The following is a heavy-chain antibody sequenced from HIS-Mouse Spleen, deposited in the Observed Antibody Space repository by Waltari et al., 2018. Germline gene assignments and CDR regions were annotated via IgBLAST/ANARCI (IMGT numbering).Heavy chain of an antibody. CDR3: AKGGLMVYAIGDY. J-gene: IGHJ4*02. CDR1: GCPFRPLG. D-gene: IGHD2-8*01. CDR2: IWDDGSNK. V-gene: IGHV3-33*06. Sequence: QVQLVESGGGVVQPGRSLRLSCAASGCPFRPLGMHWVRQAPGKGLEWVAVIWDDGSNKYYADSVKGRFTISRDNSKNTLYLQMNSLRAEDTAVYYCAKGGLMVYAIGDYWGQGTLVTVSS.